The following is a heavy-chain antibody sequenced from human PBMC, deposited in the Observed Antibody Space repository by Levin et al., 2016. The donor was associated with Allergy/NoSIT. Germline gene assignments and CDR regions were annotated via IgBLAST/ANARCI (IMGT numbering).Heavy chain of an antibody. D-gene: IGHD6-19*01. CDR2: INPSGGST. Sequence: WVRQAPGQGLEWMGIINPSGGSTSYAQKFQGRVTMTRDTSTSTVYMELSSLRSEDTAVYYCARPAGIAVDRAHFDYWGQGTLVTVSS. CDR3: ARPAGIAVDRAHFDY. J-gene: IGHJ4*02. V-gene: IGHV1-46*03.